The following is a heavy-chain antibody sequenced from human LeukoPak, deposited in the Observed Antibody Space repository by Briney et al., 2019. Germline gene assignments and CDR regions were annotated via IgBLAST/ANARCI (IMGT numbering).Heavy chain of an antibody. CDR2: IYETGHT. D-gene: IGHD5-12*01. CDR3: ARHFLRGGFDS. V-gene: IGHV4-59*08. Sequence: SETLSLTCTVSGGSINNYYWSWIRQPPGKGLEWIAYIYETGHTGYNPSLKTRVTISLDTSKNRFSLKLNSVTAADTAVYYCARHFLRGGFDSWGQGTLVAVSS. CDR1: GGSINNYY. J-gene: IGHJ4*02.